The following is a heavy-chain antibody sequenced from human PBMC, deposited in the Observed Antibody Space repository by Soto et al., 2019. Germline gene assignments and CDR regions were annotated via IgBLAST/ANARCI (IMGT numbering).Heavy chain of an antibody. CDR3: ARTDRDFYGLDV. V-gene: IGHV3-13*05. CDR2: ISAAGDP. Sequence: EVQLVESGGGLVQPGGSLRLSCEASGFTFSNYDMHWVRQGTGKGLEWVSGISAAGDPDYADSVEGRFPISRENAQNSFLLQMNRLRVGDTAVYYCARTDRDFYGLDVWGQGTTVIVSS. J-gene: IGHJ6*02. CDR1: GFTFSNYD.